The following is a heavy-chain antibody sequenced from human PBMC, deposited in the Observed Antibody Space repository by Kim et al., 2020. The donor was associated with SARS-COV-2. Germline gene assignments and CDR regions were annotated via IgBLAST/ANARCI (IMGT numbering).Heavy chain of an antibody. D-gene: IGHD1-26*01. CDR1: GYTFTSYA. J-gene: IGHJ5*02. CDR3: ARGKRATTQPVGPWFDP. CDR2: INAGNGNT. Sequence: ASVKVSCKASGYTFTSYAMHWVRQAPGQRLEWMGWINAGNGNTKYSQKFQGRVTITRDTSASTAYMELSSLRSEDTAVYYCARGKRATTQPVGPWFDPWGQGTLVTVSS. V-gene: IGHV1-3*01.